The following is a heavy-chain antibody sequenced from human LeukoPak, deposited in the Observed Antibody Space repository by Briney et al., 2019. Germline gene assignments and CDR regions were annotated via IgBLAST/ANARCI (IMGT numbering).Heavy chain of an antibody. CDR2: IKPDGGDK. CDR1: GFTFSTSW. D-gene: IGHD6-19*01. CDR3: ARDRSTVAGIDY. Sequence: GGSLRLSCAASGFTFSTSWMAWVRQAPGKGLEWVATIKPDGGDKYYVDSVKGRFTISRDNARNSLFLQMNSLRAEDTAVYYCARDRSTVAGIDYWGQGTLVTVSS. J-gene: IGHJ4*02. V-gene: IGHV3-7*01.